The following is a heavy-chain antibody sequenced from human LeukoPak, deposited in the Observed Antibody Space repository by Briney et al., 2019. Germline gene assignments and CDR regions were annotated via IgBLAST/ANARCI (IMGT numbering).Heavy chain of an antibody. Sequence: GGSLRLSCAGSGFIFNNYAMHWVRRPPGKGLEWVSGISWNSGTIDYADSVRGRFTISRDNAKNSLYLQMDSLRVEDTAFYYCAKDNRRHYTSGPNPDSLHWGQGALVTVSS. CDR1: GFIFNNYA. CDR3: AKDNRRHYTSGPNPDSLH. J-gene: IGHJ4*02. V-gene: IGHV3-9*01. CDR2: ISWNSGTI. D-gene: IGHD6-19*01.